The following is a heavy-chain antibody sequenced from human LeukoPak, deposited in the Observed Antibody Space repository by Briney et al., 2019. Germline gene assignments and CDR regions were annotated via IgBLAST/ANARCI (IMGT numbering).Heavy chain of an antibody. D-gene: IGHD5-12*01. CDR3: ARGLGGYSGYDPPGY. V-gene: IGHV1-69*05. J-gene: IGHJ4*02. CDR1: GGTFSSYA. CDR2: IIPIFGTA. Sequence: SVKVSCKASGGTFSSYAISWVRQAPRQGLEWMGRIIPIFGTANYAQKFQGRVTITTDESTSTAYMELSSLRSEDTAVYYCARGLGGYSGYDPPGYWGQGTLVTVSS.